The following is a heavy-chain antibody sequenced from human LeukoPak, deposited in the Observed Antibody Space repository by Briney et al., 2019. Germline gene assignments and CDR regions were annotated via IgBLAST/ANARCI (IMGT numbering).Heavy chain of an antibody. J-gene: IGHJ4*02. CDR3: ARNWPGGYYFDY. CDR1: GGSISSGGYY. Sequence: PSETLSLTCTVSGGSISSGGYYWSWIRQHPGKGLEWIGYIYYSGSTYYNPSLKSRVTISVDTSKNQFSLKLSSVTAADTAVYYCARNWPGGYYFDYWGQGTQVTVSS. V-gene: IGHV4-31*03. CDR2: IYYSGST. D-gene: IGHD1-1*01.